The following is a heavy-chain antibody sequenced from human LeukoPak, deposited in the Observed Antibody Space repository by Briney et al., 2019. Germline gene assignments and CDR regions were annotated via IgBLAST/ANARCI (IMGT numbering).Heavy chain of an antibody. Sequence: SETLSLTCAVYGGSFSGYYWSWIRQPPGKGLEWIGKINHSGSTNYNPSHKSRVTISVDTSKNQFSLKLSSVTAADTAVYCCASSRGSTIIGGFYFDYWGQGTLVTVSS. CDR2: INHSGST. J-gene: IGHJ4*02. CDR1: GGSFSGYY. V-gene: IGHV4-34*01. D-gene: IGHD3-16*01. CDR3: ASSRGSTIIGGFYFDY.